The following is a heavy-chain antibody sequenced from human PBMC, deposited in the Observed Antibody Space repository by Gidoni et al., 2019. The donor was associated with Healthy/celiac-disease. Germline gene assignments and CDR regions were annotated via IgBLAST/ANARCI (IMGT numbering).Heavy chain of an antibody. CDR2: IYYSWST. Sequence: QVQLQESGPGLVKPSETLSLTCTVSGGSVSSGSYYWSWIRQPPGKGLEWIGYIYYSWSTNYNPSLKSRVTISVDTSKNQFSLKLSSVTAADTAVYYCATDSLEWFGDAFDIWGQGTMVTVSS. V-gene: IGHV4-61*01. CDR3: ATDSLEWFGDAFDI. CDR1: GGSVSSGSYY. D-gene: IGHD3-3*01. J-gene: IGHJ3*02.